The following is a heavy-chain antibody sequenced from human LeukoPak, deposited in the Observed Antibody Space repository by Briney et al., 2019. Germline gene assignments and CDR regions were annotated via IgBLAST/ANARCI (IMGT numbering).Heavy chain of an antibody. CDR2: IIPIFGTA. CDR1: GGTFSSYA. J-gene: IGHJ5*02. Sequence: SVKVSCKASGGTFSSYAISWVRQAPGQGLEWMGGIIPIFGTANYAQKFQGRVTITADESTSTAYMELSSLRSEDTAVYCCASGKKYQLLFNWFDPWGQGTLVTVSS. V-gene: IGHV1-69*13. D-gene: IGHD2-2*01. CDR3: ASGKKYQLLFNWFDP.